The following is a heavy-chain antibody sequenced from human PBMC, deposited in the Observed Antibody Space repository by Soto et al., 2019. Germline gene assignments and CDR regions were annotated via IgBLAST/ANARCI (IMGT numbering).Heavy chain of an antibody. J-gene: IGHJ3*02. CDR2: IYYSGST. V-gene: IGHV4-31*02. Sequence: SETLSLTWPVSGGSISSGVYYWIWIRQHRGKGLDWIGYIYYSGSTYYNPSLKSRVTISVDTSKNQCSLKLSAVTAADTAVYYCARRELFGVEYWAFDIWGQGTMVTVSS. D-gene: IGHD3-3*01. CDR3: ARRELFGVEYWAFDI. CDR1: GGSISSGVYY.